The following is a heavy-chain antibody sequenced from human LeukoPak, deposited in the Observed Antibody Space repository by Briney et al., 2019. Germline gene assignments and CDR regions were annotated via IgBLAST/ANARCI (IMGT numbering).Heavy chain of an antibody. CDR1: GGSFSGYY. CDR3: ARDGSSYGPPDAFDI. D-gene: IGHD2/OR15-2a*01. Sequence: SETLSLTCAVYGGSFSGYYWSWIRQPPGKGLEWIGEINHSGSTNYNPSLKSRVTISVGTSKNQFSLKLSSVTAADTAVYYCARDGSSYGPPDAFDIWGQGTMVTVSS. J-gene: IGHJ3*02. V-gene: IGHV4-34*01. CDR2: INHSGST.